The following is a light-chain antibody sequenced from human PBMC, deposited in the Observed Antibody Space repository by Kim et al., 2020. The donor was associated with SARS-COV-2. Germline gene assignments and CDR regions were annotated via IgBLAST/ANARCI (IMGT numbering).Light chain of an antibody. V-gene: IGLV2-8*01. Sequence: QSALTQPPSASGSPGQSVTISCTGTSSDVGGYNYVSWYQPHPGKAPKLMIYEVSKRPSGVPDRFSGSKSGNTASLTVSGLQAEDEADYYCSSYAGSNNLVFGGETQLTVL. CDR1: SSDVGGYNY. J-gene: IGLJ3*02. CDR3: SSYAGSNNLV. CDR2: EVS.